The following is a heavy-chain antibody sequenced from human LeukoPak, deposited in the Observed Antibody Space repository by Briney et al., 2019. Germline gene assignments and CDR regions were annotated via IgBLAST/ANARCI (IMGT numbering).Heavy chain of an antibody. D-gene: IGHD3-22*01. J-gene: IGHJ4*02. CDR2: ISGSGGST. Sequence: PGGSLRLSCAASGFTFSSYAMSWVRQAPGKGLEWVSAISGSGGSTYYADSVKGRFTISRDNSKNTLYLQMNSLRAEDTAVYYCAKAPGGVYYYDSSGYDYYWGQGTLVTVSS. CDR3: AKAPGGVYYYDSSGYDYY. V-gene: IGHV3-23*01. CDR1: GFTFSSYA.